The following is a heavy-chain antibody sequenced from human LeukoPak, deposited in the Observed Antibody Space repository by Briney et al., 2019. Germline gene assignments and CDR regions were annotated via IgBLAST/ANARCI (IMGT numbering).Heavy chain of an antibody. Sequence: PSETLSLTCAVSGYSISSRNWWGWIRQPPGKGREWIGYIHPGGRIHYNSSLKSRVSMSLDTSKNQFSLKLTSVTAVDRAVYYCARMTGYYNVLTYYYSMHVWGKGTTVTVSS. J-gene: IGHJ6*03. CDR1: GYSISSRNW. D-gene: IGHD3-9*01. CDR2: IHPGGRI. CDR3: ARMTGYYNVLTYYYSMHV. V-gene: IGHV4-28*05.